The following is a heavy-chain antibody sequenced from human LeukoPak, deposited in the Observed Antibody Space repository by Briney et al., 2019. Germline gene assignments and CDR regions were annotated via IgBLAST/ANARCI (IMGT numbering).Heavy chain of an antibody. CDR3: ARDRVIVGPSDGFDI. CDR1: GGTFSSYA. D-gene: IGHD3-22*01. CDR2: IIPIFGTA. V-gene: IGHV1-69*05. Sequence: SVKVSCKASGGTFSSYAISWVRQAPGQGLEWMGGIIPIFGTANYAQKFQGRVTITTDESTSTAYMELRSLRSDDTAAYYCARDRVIVGPSDGFDIWGQGTMVTVSS. J-gene: IGHJ3*02.